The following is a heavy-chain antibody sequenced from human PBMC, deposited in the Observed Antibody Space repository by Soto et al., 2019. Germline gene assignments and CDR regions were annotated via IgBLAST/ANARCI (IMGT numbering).Heavy chain of an antibody. CDR2: IYYSGST. D-gene: IGHD2-2*01. V-gene: IGHV4-31*03. J-gene: IGHJ4*02. CDR3: ARSGYCSSTSCYADY. Sequence: PSETLSLTCTVSGGSISSGGYYWSWIRQHPGKGLEWIGYIYYSGSTYYNPSLKSRVTISVDTSKNQFSLKLSSVTAADTAMYYCARSGYCSSTSCYADYWGQGTLVTVSS. CDR1: GGSISSGGYY.